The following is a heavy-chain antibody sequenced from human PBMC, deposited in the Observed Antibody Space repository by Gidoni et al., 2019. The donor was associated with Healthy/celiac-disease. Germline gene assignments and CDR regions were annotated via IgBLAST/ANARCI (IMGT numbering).Heavy chain of an antibody. CDR1: GYSISSGYY. CDR2: IYHSGST. J-gene: IGHJ3*02. CDR3: ARAGGNSFLSNFDI. D-gene: IGHD2-21*02. V-gene: IGHV4-38-2*02. Sequence: QVQLQESGPGLVKPSATLSLTCTVPGYSISSGYYWGWIRQPPGKGLEWIGSIYHSGSTYYNPSLNSRVTISVDTSKNQFSLKLSSVTAADTAVYYCARAGGNSFLSNFDIWGQGTMVTVSS.